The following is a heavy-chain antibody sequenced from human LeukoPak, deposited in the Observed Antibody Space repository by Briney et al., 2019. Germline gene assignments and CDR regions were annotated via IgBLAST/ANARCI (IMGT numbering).Heavy chain of an antibody. CDR3: ARDEIVATTKANYYYYMDV. J-gene: IGHJ6*03. CDR1: GFTFSSYW. D-gene: IGHD5-12*01. CDR2: IKQDGSEK. V-gene: IGHV3-7*01. Sequence: PGGSLRLSCAASGFTFSSYWMSWVRQAPGKGLEWVANIKQDGSEKYCVDSVKGRFTISRDNAKNSLYLQMNSLRAEDTAVYYCARDEIVATTKANYYYYMDVWGKGTTVTISS.